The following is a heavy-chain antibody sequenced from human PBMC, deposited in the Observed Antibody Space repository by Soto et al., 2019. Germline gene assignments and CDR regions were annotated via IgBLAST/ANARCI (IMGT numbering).Heavy chain of an antibody. J-gene: IGHJ4*02. V-gene: IGHV4-61*01. CDR2: IYYSGST. CDR3: ARQITYGGVIVIGYFDY. Sequence: QVQLQESGPGLVKPSETLSLTCTVSGGSVSSGSYYWSWIRQPPGKGLEWIGYIYYSGSTNYNPSLKSRVTISGDTSKNQCYLKLSSVTAADTAVYYCARQITYGGVIVIGYFDYWGPRTLVTVSS. CDR1: GGSVSSGSYY. D-gene: IGHD3-16*02.